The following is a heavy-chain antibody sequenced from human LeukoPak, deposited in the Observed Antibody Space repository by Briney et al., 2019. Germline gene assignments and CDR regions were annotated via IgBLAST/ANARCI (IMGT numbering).Heavy chain of an antibody. J-gene: IGHJ5*02. D-gene: IGHD1-26*01. CDR3: ARHGSGSLSSAFDP. V-gene: IGHV5-51*01. CDR1: GHSFTTYW. CDR2: IYPGDSDT. Sequence: GESLKISCQGSGHSFTTYWIGWVRQMPGKGLEWMGIIYPGDSDTRYSPSFQGQVTTSADKSISTAYLQWSNLKASDTAMYYCARHGSGSLSSAFDPWGQGTLVTVSS.